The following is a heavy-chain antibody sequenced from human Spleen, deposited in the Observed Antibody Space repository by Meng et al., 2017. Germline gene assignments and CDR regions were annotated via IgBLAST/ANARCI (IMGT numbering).Heavy chain of an antibody. Sequence: SETLSLTCTVSDDSISSSTYYWGWIRQSPGKGLEWIGTSYYSGSTYYNPSLKSRVTISVDTSKTQISLNLSSVTAADTAVYYCARDHGSSNWFYFWGQGTLVTVSS. V-gene: IGHV4-39*07. J-gene: IGHJ5*01. CDR2: SYYSGST. D-gene: IGHD2-15*01. CDR1: DDSISSSTYY. CDR3: ARDHGSSNWFYF.